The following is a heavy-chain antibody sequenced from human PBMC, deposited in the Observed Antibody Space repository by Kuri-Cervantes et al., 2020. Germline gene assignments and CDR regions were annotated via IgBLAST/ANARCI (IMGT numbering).Heavy chain of an antibody. J-gene: IGHJ2*01. D-gene: IGHD2-21*02. Sequence: GGSLRLSCAASGFTFSSYWMHWVRQAPGKGLVWVSRINSDGSSTSYADSVKGRFTISRDNAKNTLYLQMNSLGAEDTAVYYCAKQSRPTADCCWPRYFDLWGRGTLVTVSS. CDR1: GFTFSSYW. CDR2: INSDGSST. V-gene: IGHV3-74*01. CDR3: AKQSRPTADCCWPRYFDL.